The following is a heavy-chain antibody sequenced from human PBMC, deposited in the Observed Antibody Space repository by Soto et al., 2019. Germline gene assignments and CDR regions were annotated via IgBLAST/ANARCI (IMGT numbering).Heavy chain of an antibody. Sequence: SETLSLTCTVSGGSIGNYYWSWIRQPPGKGPEWIGYMYYSGSTNYNPSLKSRVTISVDTSTSQFSLKLSSVTAADTAVYYCARVALSGNRYYHGMDVWGQGTTVTVSS. CDR1: GGSIGNYY. CDR3: ARVALSGNRYYHGMDV. V-gene: IGHV4-59*01. D-gene: IGHD2-15*01. J-gene: IGHJ6*02. CDR2: MYYSGST.